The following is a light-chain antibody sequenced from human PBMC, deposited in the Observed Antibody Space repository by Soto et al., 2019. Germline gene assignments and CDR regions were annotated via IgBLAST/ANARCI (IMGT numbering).Light chain of an antibody. CDR3: QQYGSSPRT. V-gene: IGKV3-20*01. Sequence: EIVLTQSPDTLSLSPVERATLSCMASQSVSSSYLAWYQQRPGQAPRLLIYGASSRATGIPDRFSGSGSGTDFTLTISRLEPEDFAVYYCQQYGSSPRTFGQGTKVDIK. CDR1: QSVSSSY. J-gene: IGKJ1*01. CDR2: GAS.